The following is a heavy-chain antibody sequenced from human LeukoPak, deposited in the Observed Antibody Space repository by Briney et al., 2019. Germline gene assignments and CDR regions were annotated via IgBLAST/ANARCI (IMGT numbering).Heavy chain of an antibody. CDR2: INPNSGGT. CDR1: GYTFTGYY. J-gene: IGHJ6*02. V-gene: IGHV1-2*02. Sequence: ASVKVSCKASGYTFTGYYMHWVRQAPGQGLEWMGWINPNSGGTSYAQKFQGRVTMTRDTSISTAYMELSRLRSDDTAVYYCARSWGGSYYNYYYGMDVWGQGTTVTVSS. CDR3: ARSWGGSYYNYYYGMDV. D-gene: IGHD1-26*01.